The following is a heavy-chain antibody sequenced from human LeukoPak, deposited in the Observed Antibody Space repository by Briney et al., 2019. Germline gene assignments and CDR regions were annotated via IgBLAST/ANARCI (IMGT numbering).Heavy chain of an antibody. CDR1: GFTFSSYG. J-gene: IGHJ4*02. Sequence: GGSLRLSCAASGFTFSSYGMHWVRQAPGKGLEWVAVISYDGSNKYYADSVKGRFTISRDNSKNTLYLQMNSLRAEDTAVYYCAKDRDSSGLDYRGQGTLVTVSS. V-gene: IGHV3-30*18. CDR2: ISYDGSNK. D-gene: IGHD3-22*01. CDR3: AKDRDSSGLDY.